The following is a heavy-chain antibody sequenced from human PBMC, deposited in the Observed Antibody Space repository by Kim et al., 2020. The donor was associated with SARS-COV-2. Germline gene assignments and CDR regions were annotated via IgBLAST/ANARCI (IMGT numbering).Heavy chain of an antibody. J-gene: IGHJ3*02. Sequence: SETLSLTCAVSGGSISSSNWWSWVRQPPGKGLEWIGEIYHSGSTNYNPSLKSRVTISVDKSKDQFSLKLSSVTAADTAVYYCARTGDGVMIVAPEAFDIWGQGTMVTVSS. CDR1: GGSISSSNW. V-gene: IGHV4-4*02. D-gene: IGHD3-22*01. CDR2: IYHSGST. CDR3: ARTGDGVMIVAPEAFDI.